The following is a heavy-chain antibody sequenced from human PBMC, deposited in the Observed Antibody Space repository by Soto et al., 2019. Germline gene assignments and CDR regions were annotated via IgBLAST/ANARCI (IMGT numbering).Heavy chain of an antibody. Sequence: GASVKVSCKVSGYTLTELSMHWVRQAPGKGLEWMGGFDPEDGETIYAQKFQGRVTMTEDTSTDTAYMELSSLRSEDTAVYYCATPGYCSGGSCPSDAFDIWGQGTMVTVSS. J-gene: IGHJ3*02. V-gene: IGHV1-24*01. CDR2: FDPEDGET. CDR3: ATPGYCSGGSCPSDAFDI. D-gene: IGHD2-15*01. CDR1: GYTLTELS.